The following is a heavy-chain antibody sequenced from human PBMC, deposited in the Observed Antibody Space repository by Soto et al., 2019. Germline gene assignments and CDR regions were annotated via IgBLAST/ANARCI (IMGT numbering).Heavy chain of an antibody. J-gene: IGHJ4*02. CDR3: TTLRPS. CDR1: GFNFRDAW. Sequence: EVQLMESGGGLVKPGGSLRLSCVASGFNFRDAWMNWVRQAPGKGLEWVGHVKTKADGRTTEYAAYVKGRFIVSRDDSRNTLYLQMNSLKREDTAMYYCTTLRPSWGQGTLVVVSS. V-gene: IGHV3-15*07. CDR2: VKTKADGRTT.